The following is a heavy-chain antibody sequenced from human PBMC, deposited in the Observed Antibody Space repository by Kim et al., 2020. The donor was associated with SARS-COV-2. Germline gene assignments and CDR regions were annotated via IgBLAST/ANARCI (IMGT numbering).Heavy chain of an antibody. CDR3: ARDLSGHDYGDSFDY. V-gene: IGHV3-21*01. CDR2: ISSSSSYI. Sequence: GGSLRLSCAASGFTFSSYSMNWVRQAPGKGLEWVSSISSSSSYIYYADSVKGRFTISRDNAKNSLYLQMNSLRAEDTAVYYCARDLSGHDYGDSFDYWGQGTLVTVSS. J-gene: IGHJ4*02. D-gene: IGHD4-17*01. CDR1: GFTFSSYS.